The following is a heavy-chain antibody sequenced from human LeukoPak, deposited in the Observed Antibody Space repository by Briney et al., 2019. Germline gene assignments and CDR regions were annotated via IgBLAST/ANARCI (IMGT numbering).Heavy chain of an antibody. CDR2: ISAYNGNT. J-gene: IGHJ6*02. V-gene: IGHV1-18*01. Sequence: GASVKVSCKASGYTFTSYGISWVRQAPGQGLEWMGWISAYNGNTNYAQKLQGRVTMTTDTSTSTAYMELRSPRSDDTAVYYCARDGPLRYFDWLAYYYYGMDVWGQGTTVTVSS. CDR1: GYTFTSYG. D-gene: IGHD3-9*01. CDR3: ARDGPLRYFDWLAYYYYGMDV.